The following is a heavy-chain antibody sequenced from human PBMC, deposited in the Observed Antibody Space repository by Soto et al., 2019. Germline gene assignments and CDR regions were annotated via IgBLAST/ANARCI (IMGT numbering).Heavy chain of an antibody. V-gene: IGHV4-4*07. D-gene: IGHD3-3*01. Sequence: SETLSLTCSVSGGSMNNYYWTWIRLPAGKGLEWIGRIYSSGGTHYNPSLKSRVTISLDTSKNQFSLRLNSVTAADTAVYYCARDQYDFRRGSYYYAMEVWGQGTKVTVSS. CDR1: GGSMNNYY. CDR2: IYSSGGT. CDR3: ARDQYDFRRGSYYYAMEV. J-gene: IGHJ6*02.